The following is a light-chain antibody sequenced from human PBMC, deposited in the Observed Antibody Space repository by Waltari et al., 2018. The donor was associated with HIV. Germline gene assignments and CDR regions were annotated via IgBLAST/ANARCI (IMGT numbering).Light chain of an antibody. CDR3: SSYTGHIAL. Sequence: QSALTQPASVSGSPGQSITISCSNDVGTFTYVPWYQKHPGKAPKIIIYDVNNRPSGVSNRFSGSKSGMTASLTISGLRIEDEADYYCSSYTGHIALFGGGTKLTVL. CDR2: DVN. J-gene: IGLJ2*01. CDR1: NDVGTFTY. V-gene: IGLV2-14*03.